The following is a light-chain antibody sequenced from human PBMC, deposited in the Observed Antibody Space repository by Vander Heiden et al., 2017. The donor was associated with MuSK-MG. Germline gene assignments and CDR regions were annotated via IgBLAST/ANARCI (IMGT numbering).Light chain of an antibody. CDR3: AAWDDSLNGRV. CDR1: SSNLGSNT. Sequence: QSVLTQPPSASGTPGQRVTISCSGSSSNLGSNTVNWYQQLPGTPPKLLIYSNNQRPSGVPDRFSGSKSGTSASLAISGLQAEDEADYYCAAWDDSLNGRVFGGGTKLTVL. J-gene: IGLJ3*02. CDR2: SNN. V-gene: IGLV1-44*01.